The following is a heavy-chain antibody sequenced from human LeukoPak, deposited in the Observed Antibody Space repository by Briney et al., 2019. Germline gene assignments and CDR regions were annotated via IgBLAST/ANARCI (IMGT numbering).Heavy chain of an antibody. CDR2: ISSSSSTI. CDR3: ARDSLGILTGYYVYGMDV. V-gene: IGHV3-48*02. CDR1: GFTFSSYS. Sequence: GGSLRLSCAASGFTFSSYSMNWVRQAPGKGLEWVSYISSSSSTIYYADSVKGRFTISRDNAKNSLYLQMNSLRDEDTAVYYCARDSLGILTGYYVYGMDVWGQGTTVTVSS. J-gene: IGHJ6*02. D-gene: IGHD3-9*01.